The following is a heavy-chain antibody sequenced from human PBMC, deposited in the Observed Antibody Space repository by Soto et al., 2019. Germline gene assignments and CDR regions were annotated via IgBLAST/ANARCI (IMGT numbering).Heavy chain of an antibody. CDR2: IWYDGSNT. CDR1: GFTFSSYG. Sequence: QVQLVESGGGVVQPGRSLRLSCAASGFTFSSYGMHWVRQAPGKGLEWVAVIWYDGSNTYYADSVKGRFTISRDNSKNTLYLQMNSLRAEDTAVYYCARDIAAAGTSYYYYGMDVWGQGTTVTVSS. CDR3: ARDIAAAGTSYYYYGMDV. D-gene: IGHD6-13*01. V-gene: IGHV3-33*01. J-gene: IGHJ6*02.